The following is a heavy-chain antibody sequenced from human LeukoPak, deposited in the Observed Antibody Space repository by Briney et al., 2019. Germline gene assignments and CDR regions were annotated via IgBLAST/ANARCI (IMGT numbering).Heavy chain of an antibody. CDR1: GYTFTSYG. Sequence: VASVKVSCKASGYTFTSYGISWVRQAPGQGLEWMGWISAYNGNTNYAQKLQGRVTMTTDTSTSTAYMELRSLRSDDTAVYYCAREPDYYDSSGYQGGFFDYWGQGTLVTVSS. V-gene: IGHV1-18*01. CDR3: AREPDYYDSSGYQGGFFDY. CDR2: ISAYNGNT. J-gene: IGHJ4*02. D-gene: IGHD3-22*01.